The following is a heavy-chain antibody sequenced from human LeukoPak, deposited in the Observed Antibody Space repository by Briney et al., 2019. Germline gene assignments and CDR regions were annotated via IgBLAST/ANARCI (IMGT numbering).Heavy chain of an antibody. CDR1: GYSFTSYW. V-gene: IGHV5-51*01. J-gene: IGHJ3*02. CDR2: ICPGDSDT. D-gene: IGHD3-22*01. CDR3: ARHIAHYYDSSGDAFDI. Sequence: AGESLKISCKGSGYSFTSYWIGGVRQMPGKGLEWMGIICPGDSDTRYSPSFQGQVTISADKSISTAYLQGSSLKASDTAMYYCARHIAHYYDSSGDAFDIWGQGTMVTVSS.